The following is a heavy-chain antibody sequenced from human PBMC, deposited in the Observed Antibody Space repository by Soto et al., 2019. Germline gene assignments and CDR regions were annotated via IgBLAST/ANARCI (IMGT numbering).Heavy chain of an antibody. J-gene: IGHJ4*02. CDR2: INAGNGNT. D-gene: IGHD3-10*01. Sequence: GASVKVSCKASGYTFTSYAMHWVRQAPGQRLEWMGWINAGNGNTKYSQKFQGRVTITRDTSASTAYMELSSLRSEDTAVYYCARDTITMVRGVIITEVGRGPLDYWGQGTLVTVSS. V-gene: IGHV1-3*01. CDR1: GYTFTSYA. CDR3: ARDTITMVRGVIITEVGRGPLDY.